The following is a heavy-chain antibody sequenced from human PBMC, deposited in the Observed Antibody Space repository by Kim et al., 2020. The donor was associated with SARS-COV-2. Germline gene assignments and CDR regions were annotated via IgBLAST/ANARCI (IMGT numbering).Heavy chain of an antibody. CDR1: GFTFSLYS. CDR2: ISSISSDTT. V-gene: IGHV3-48*02. J-gene: IGHJ3*01. CDR3: ARRGVDALDF. Sequence: GGSLRLSCAASGFTFSLYSMNWLRLAPGKGLEWISYISSISSDTTHYADSVRGRFTVSRDNAKNSLYLQMNSLRDEDTAVYFCARRGVDALDFWGQGTMV.